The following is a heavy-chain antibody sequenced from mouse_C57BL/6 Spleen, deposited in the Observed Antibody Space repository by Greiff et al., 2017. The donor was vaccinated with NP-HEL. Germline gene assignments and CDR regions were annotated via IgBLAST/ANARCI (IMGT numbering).Heavy chain of an antibody. J-gene: IGHJ3*01. CDR3: ARSLDYDYDVAY. Sequence: QVQLKEPGAELVKPGASVKLSCKASGYTFTSYWMHWVKQRPGQGLEWIGMIHPNSGSTNYNEKFKSKATLTVDKSSSTAYMQLSSLTSEDSAVYYCARSLDYDYDVAYWGQGTLVTVSA. D-gene: IGHD2-4*01. CDR1: GYTFTSYW. CDR2: IHPNSGST. V-gene: IGHV1-64*01.